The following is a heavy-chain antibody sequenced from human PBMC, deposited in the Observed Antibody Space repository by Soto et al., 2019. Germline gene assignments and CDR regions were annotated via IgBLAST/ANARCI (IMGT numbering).Heavy chain of an antibody. CDR3: AREFLPTISSVAFYYMDV. D-gene: IGHD6-19*01. CDR1: GFTFSSYG. Sequence: GGSLRLSCAASGFTFSSYGMHWVRQAPGKGLEWVAVIWYDGSNKYYADSVKGRFTISRDNSKNTLYLQMNSLRAEDTAVYYCAREFLPTISSVAFYYMDVWGKGTTVTVSS. CDR2: IWYDGSNK. J-gene: IGHJ6*03. V-gene: IGHV3-33*01.